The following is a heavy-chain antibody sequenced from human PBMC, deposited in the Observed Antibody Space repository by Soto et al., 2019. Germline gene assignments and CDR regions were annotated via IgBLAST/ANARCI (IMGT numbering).Heavy chain of an antibody. CDR1: GYTFTSYD. Sequence: ASVKVSCKASGYTFTSYDINWVRQATGQGLEWMGWMNPNSGNTGYAQKFQGRVTMTRNTSIGTAYMELSSLRSEDTAVYYCARDTAMVSDKLYYYYYGMDVWGQGTTVTVSS. CDR2: MNPNSGNT. V-gene: IGHV1-8*01. J-gene: IGHJ6*02. D-gene: IGHD5-18*01. CDR3: ARDTAMVSDKLYYYYYGMDV.